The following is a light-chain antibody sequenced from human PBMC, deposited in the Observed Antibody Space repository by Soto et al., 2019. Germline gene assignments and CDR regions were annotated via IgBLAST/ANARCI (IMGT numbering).Light chain of an antibody. CDR3: HHYGNSPYT. Sequence: EIVLTQSPAALSLSPGERATLSCGASQRDDNNYVAWYHQKPGLAPRLLIYDAVNRTTGIPDRFSGGGSGTHFTLTISSLEPEDVAVYYCHHYGNSPYTFGQGTKVQIK. V-gene: IGKV3D-20*01. CDR1: QRDDNNY. CDR2: DAV. J-gene: IGKJ2*01.